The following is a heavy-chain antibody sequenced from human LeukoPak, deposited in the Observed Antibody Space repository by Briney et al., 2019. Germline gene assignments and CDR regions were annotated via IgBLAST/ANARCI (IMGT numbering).Heavy chain of an antibody. V-gene: IGHV4-30-2*01. Sequence: SETLSLTCAVSGGSISSGGYSWSWIRQPPGKGLEWIGYIYHSGSTYYNPSLKSRVTISVDRSKSQFSLKLSSVTAADTAVYYCARVSGNNWFDPWGQGTLVTVSS. J-gene: IGHJ5*02. CDR2: IYHSGST. CDR3: ARVSGNNWFDP. CDR1: GGSISSGGYS.